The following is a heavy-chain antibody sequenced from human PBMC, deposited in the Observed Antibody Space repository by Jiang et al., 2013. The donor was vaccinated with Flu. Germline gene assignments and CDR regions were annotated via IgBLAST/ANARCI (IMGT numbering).Heavy chain of an antibody. D-gene: IGHD5-18*01. Sequence: FSSYAVSWVAAGPSDKGLSGWEGSIPIFGKVDYAQRFQGRVTFTAADESTSTAYLELSSLTSEDTAVYYCARGVGGYSYGYVLYWGQGTLVTVSS. J-gene: IGHJ4*02. CDR3: ARGVGGYSYGYVLY. V-gene: IGHV1-69*01. CDR1: FSSYA. CDR2: SIPIFGKV.